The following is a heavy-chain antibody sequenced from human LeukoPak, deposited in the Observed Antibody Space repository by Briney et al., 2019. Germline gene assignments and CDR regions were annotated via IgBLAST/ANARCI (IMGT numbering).Heavy chain of an antibody. CDR1: GFTFSTYA. D-gene: IGHD2-2*01. V-gene: IGHV3-30-3*01. J-gene: IGHJ4*02. CDR3: ARDQRYCSSSSCPWEPFDY. CDR2: LSYDGSDK. Sequence: GGSLRLSCAGSGFTFSTYAMHWVRQAPGKGLEWVAGLSYDGSDKHFADSVKGRFTISRDNSKNTLYLQMNSLRPEDTAVYFCARDQRYCSSSSCPWEPFDYWGQGTLVTVSS.